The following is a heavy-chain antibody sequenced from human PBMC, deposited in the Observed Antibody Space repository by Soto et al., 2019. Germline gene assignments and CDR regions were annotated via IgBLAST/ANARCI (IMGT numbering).Heavy chain of an antibody. CDR3: ARDCSGASCYPGMDV. J-gene: IGHJ6*02. Sequence: GGSLRLSCAASGFNFNSYTINWVRQAPGKRLEWLSSISSSGYIFSTDSVRGRFTISRDNAKNSVYLQINSLRAEDTAVYFCARDCSGASCYPGMDVWGHGTTVTVSS. D-gene: IGHD2-15*01. CDR1: GFNFNSYT. V-gene: IGHV3-21*01. CDR2: ISSSGYI.